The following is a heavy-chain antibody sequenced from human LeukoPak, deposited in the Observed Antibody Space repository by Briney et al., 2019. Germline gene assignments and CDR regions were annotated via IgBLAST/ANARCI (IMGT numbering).Heavy chain of an antibody. CDR2: IYYSGST. D-gene: IGHD5-18*01. CDR3: ARVGYGSNYYMDV. CDR1: GGSISSGDYY. Sequence: SETLSLTCTVSGGSISSGDYYWSWIRQPPGKGLEWIGYIYYSGSTNYNPSLKSRVTISVDTSKNQFSLKLSSVTAADTAVYYCARVGYGSNYYMDVWGKGTTVTVSS. J-gene: IGHJ6*03. V-gene: IGHV4-61*08.